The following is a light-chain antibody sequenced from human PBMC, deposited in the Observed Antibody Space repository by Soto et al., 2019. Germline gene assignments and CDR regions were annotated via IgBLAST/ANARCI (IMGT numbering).Light chain of an antibody. Sequence: DIVMTQSPDSLAVSLGERATINCKSTQRVSYSSNNKNYLSWFQQKPGQPPKLLISWASYRESGVPDRFSCSGSGTDFTLTISSLQAEDGAVYYCQQYYSTPYTFGQGTKLAIK. CDR1: QRVSYSSNNKNY. J-gene: IGKJ2*01. CDR3: QQYYSTPYT. V-gene: IGKV4-1*01. CDR2: WAS.